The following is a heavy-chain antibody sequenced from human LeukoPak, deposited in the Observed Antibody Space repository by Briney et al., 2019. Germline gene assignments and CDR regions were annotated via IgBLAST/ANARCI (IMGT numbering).Heavy chain of an antibody. V-gene: IGHV3-15*01. Sequence: PGGSLRLSCAASGFTFSNAWMSWGRQAPGKGLEWVGRIKSKTDGGTTDYAAPVKGRFTISRDDSKNTLYLQMNSLKTEDTAVYYCTTLPARYGDSYYYYYYMDVWGKGTTVTVSS. CDR3: TTLPARYGDSYYYYYYMDV. CDR1: GFTFSNAW. J-gene: IGHJ6*03. CDR2: IKSKTDGGTT. D-gene: IGHD4-17*01.